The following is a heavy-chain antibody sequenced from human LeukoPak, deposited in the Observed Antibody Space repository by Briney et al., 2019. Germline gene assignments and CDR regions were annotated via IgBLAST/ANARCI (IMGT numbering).Heavy chain of an antibody. CDR3: AGGRGYYYDSSGYYTFDY. D-gene: IGHD3-22*01. CDR2: INHSGST. CDR1: GGSFSGYY. V-gene: IGHV4-34*01. J-gene: IGHJ4*02. Sequence: SGTLSLTCAVYGGSFSGYYWSWIRQPPGKGLEWIGEINHSGSTNYNPTLKSRVTISVDTSKNQFSLKLSSVTAADTAVYYCAGGRGYYYDSSGYYTFDYWGQGTLVTVSS.